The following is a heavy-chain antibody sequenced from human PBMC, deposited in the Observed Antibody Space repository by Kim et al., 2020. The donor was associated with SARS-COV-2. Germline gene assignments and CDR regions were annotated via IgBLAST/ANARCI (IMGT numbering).Heavy chain of an antibody. D-gene: IGHD2-21*01. CDR1: GYNFATYR. V-gene: IGHV5-51*01. J-gene: IGHJ6*02. CDR2: IFPGDSDT. Sequence: GESLKISCKTSGYNFATYRIAWVRQMPGKGVEWMGMIFPGDSDTRYSPSFEGQVTISADEAVNTAYLQWSSLKASDSAMYYCARHGSRDGYDAFYYYPMDVWGQGTTVTVSS. CDR3: ARHGSRDGYDAFYYYPMDV.